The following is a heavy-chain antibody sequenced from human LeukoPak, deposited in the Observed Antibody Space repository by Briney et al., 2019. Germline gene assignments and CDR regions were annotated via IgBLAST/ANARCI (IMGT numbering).Heavy chain of an antibody. D-gene: IGHD2-2*01. Sequence: GGSLRLSCAASGFTFSNYGMHWVRQAPGKGLEWVALISFDGSQKYYADSVKGRFTISRDNSKSTVYLQMNSLRVEDAAVYYCVKDGVPFCSSTSCSLGYWGQGTLVTVSS. CDR2: ISFDGSQK. V-gene: IGHV3-30*02. J-gene: IGHJ4*02. CDR1: GFTFSNYG. CDR3: VKDGVPFCSSTSCSLGY.